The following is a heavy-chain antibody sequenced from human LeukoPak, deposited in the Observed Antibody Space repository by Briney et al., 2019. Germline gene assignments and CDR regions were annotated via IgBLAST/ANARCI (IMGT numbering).Heavy chain of an antibody. Sequence: GGSLRLSCAASGFTFSSYSMNWGRQAPGKGLEWVSYISSSSSTIYYADSVKGRFTISRDNAKNSLYLQMNSLRDEDTAVYCCARDRQNDYGDYYYYYYGVDVWGQGTTVTVSS. D-gene: IGHD4-17*01. V-gene: IGHV3-48*02. J-gene: IGHJ6*02. CDR1: GFTFSSYS. CDR2: ISSSSSTI. CDR3: ARDRQNDYGDYYYYYYGVDV.